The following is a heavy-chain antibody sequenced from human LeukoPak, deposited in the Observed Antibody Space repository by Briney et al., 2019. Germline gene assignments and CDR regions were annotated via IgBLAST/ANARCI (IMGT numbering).Heavy chain of an antibody. CDR3: ASQPSAVAGNY. CDR1: GFTFSSYG. V-gene: IGHV3-30*03. CDR2: ISYDGSNK. Sequence: PGRSLRLSCAASGFTFSSYGMHCVRQAPGKGLEWVAVISYDGSNKYYADSVKGRFTISRDNSKNTLYLQMNSLRAEDTAVYYCASQPSAVAGNYWGQGTLVTVSS. J-gene: IGHJ4*02. D-gene: IGHD6-19*01.